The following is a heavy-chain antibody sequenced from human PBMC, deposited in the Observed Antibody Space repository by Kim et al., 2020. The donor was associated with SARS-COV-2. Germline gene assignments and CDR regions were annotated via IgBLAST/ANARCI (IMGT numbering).Heavy chain of an antibody. CDR3: ASIAAAGPY. Sequence: SNKYYADSVKGRFTISRDNSKNTLYLQMNSLRAEDTAVYYCASIAAAGPYWGQGTLVTVSS. J-gene: IGHJ4*02. CDR2: SNK. D-gene: IGHD6-13*01. V-gene: IGHV3-33*01.